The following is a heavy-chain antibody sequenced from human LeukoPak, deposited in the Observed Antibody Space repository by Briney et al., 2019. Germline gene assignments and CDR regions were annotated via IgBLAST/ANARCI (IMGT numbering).Heavy chain of an antibody. Sequence: ETLSLTCAVYGGSFSGYYWSWIRQPPGKGLEWVSSISGSGGSTYYADSVKGRFTISRDNSKNTLYVQMNSLRAEDTAVYSCAKGLQWELPFDYWGQGTLVTVSS. V-gene: IGHV3-23*01. CDR3: AKGLQWELPFDY. D-gene: IGHD1-26*01. CDR2: ISGSGGST. CDR1: GGSFSGYY. J-gene: IGHJ4*02.